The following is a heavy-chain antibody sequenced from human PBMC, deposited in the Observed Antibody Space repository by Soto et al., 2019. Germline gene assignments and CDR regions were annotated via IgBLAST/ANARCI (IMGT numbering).Heavy chain of an antibody. CDR3: ARGIGGSYYYDSSGSLDY. V-gene: IGHV3-48*03. CDR1: GFSFSSYE. Sequence: GGSMTLSCAASGFSFSSYEMTWVRQAQGKGLEWVSYISSSGSTIYYADSVKGRFTISRDNAKNSLYLQMNSLRAEDTAVYYCARGIGGSYYYDSSGSLDYWGQGTLVTVSS. CDR2: ISSSGSTI. D-gene: IGHD3-22*01. J-gene: IGHJ4*02.